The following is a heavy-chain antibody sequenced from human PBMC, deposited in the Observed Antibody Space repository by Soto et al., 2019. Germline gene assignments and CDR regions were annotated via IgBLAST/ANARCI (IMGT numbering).Heavy chain of an antibody. J-gene: IGHJ4*02. D-gene: IGHD4-4*01. CDR2: IYYSGST. CDR1: GGSISSSSYY. CDR3: ARDRATAHDY. Sequence: SETLSLTCTVSGGSISSSSYYWGWIRQPPGKGLEWIGSIYYSGSTYYNPSLKSRVTISVDTSKNQFSLKLSSVTAADTALYYCARDRATAHDYRGQGTLVTVSS. V-gene: IGHV4-39*07.